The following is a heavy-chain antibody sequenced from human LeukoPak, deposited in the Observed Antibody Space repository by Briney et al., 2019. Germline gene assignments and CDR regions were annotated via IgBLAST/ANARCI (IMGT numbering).Heavy chain of an antibody. CDR2: IWDDGSNK. CDR3: AKDHTANGIAAAGVFDY. CDR1: GFTFSSYG. V-gene: IGHV3-33*06. Sequence: GGSLRLSCAASGFTFSSYGMHWVRQAPGKGLEWGAVIWDDGSNKYYADSVKGRSTISRDNSKNTLYLQMNSLRAEDTAEYYCAKDHTANGIAAAGVFDYWGQGTLVTVSS. J-gene: IGHJ4*02. D-gene: IGHD6-13*01.